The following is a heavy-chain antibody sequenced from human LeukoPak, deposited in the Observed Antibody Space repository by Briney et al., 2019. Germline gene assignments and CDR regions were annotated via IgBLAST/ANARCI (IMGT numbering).Heavy chain of an antibody. J-gene: IGHJ4*02. CDR1: GFTFSSYD. D-gene: IGHD3-22*01. Sequence: GGSLRLSCAASGFTFSSYDMHWVRQAPGKGLEWVSFISCGGSNKYYADSVKGRFTISRDNSKNTLYLQMNSLRAEDTAVYYCARALRITMIVAAYWGQGTPVTASS. V-gene: IGHV3-30-3*01. CDR3: ARALRITMIVAAY. CDR2: ISCGGSNK.